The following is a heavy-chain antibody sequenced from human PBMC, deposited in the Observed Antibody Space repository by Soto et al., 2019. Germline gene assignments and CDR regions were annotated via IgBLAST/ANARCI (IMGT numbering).Heavy chain of an antibody. J-gene: IGHJ4*02. D-gene: IGHD7-27*01. V-gene: IGHV1-18*01. CDR2: ISTYNVNT. CDR3: ARAGYSSCWLGLLGTGAHGVEIDY. Sequence: QIQLVQSGTEVKKPGATVRVSCKASGYTFISYGISWVRQAPGQGLEWMGWISTYNVNTNYAQKFQGRVTMATDTSTSTAHVELRSLRPDDTAVYYCARAGYSSCWLGLLGTGAHGVEIDYWGQGTQVTVSS. CDR1: GYTFISYG.